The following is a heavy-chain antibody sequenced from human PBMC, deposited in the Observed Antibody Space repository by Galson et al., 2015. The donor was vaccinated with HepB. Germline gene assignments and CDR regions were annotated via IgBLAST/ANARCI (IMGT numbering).Heavy chain of an antibody. D-gene: IGHD6-13*01. J-gene: IGHJ4*02. CDR3: ARGRRYSSSWYLFDY. Sequence: SVKVSCKASGYTFTSYAMHWVRQAPGQRLEWMGWSNAGNGNKKYSQEFQGRVNITRDTSASTAYMELSSLRSEDMAVYYCARGRRYSSSWYLFDYWGQGTLVTVSS. V-gene: IGHV1-3*02. CDR1: GYTFTSYA. CDR2: SNAGNGNK.